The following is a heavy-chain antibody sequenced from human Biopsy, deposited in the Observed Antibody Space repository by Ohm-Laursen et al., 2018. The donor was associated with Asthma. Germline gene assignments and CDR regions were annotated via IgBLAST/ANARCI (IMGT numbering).Heavy chain of an antibody. J-gene: IGHJ4*02. CDR2: IYSGGTS. V-gene: IGHV3-53*01. CDR3: ARGDSSGWSHYYFDY. Sequence: SLRLSCAASGFTVSRDHMFWVRQAPGKGLEWVSVIYSGGTSHIADSARGRFTISRDFSKNTLHLQMHSLRVEDTAVYYCARGDSSGWSHYYFDYWGQGTLVTVSS. CDR1: GFTVSRDH. D-gene: IGHD6-19*01.